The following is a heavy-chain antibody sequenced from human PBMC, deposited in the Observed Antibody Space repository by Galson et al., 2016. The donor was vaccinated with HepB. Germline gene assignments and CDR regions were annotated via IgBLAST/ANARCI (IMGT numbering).Heavy chain of an antibody. V-gene: IGHV3-21*01. J-gene: IGHJ6*02. Sequence: SLRLSCAASGFIFSSFTMNWVRQAPGKGLEWVSSLASTNIYKHYADSVKGRFTISRDNAENSLYLQMNNLRVEDTAVYYCVRAQGVGESVFLLKGLGVWGRGTTVIVSS. CDR1: GFIFSSFT. CDR3: VRAQGVGESVFLLKGLGV. D-gene: IGHD3-10*01. CDR2: LASTNIYK.